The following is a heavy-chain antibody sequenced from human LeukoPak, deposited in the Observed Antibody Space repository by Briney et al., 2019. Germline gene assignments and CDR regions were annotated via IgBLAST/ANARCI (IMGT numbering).Heavy chain of an antibody. CDR1: GFTFSNYA. J-gene: IGHJ5*01. CDR2: ISGTGGST. CDR3: AKMVDSYGYWCDC. Sequence: GGSLRLSCAASGFTFSNYAMSWVRQAPGKGLEWVSGISGTGGSTYYADSVKGRFTISRDNSKNTLYLLMNNLRAEDTAVYYCAKMVDSYGYWCDCWGQGTLVTVSS. V-gene: IGHV3-23*01. D-gene: IGHD5-18*01.